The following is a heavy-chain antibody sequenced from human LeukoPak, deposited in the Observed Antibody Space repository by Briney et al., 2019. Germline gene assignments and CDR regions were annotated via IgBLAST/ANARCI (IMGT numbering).Heavy chain of an antibody. D-gene: IGHD3-9*01. CDR2: ISAYDGNT. J-gene: IGHJ5*02. Sequence: ASVKVSCKASGYTFTSYGISWVRQAPGQGLEWMGWISAYDGNTDYAQYLQGRVTMTIDTSTNTAYMELRSLRSDDTAVYYCARDGGQSYDILTGYYNNDWFYPWGQGTLVTVSS. CDR1: GYTFTSYG. CDR3: ARDGGQSYDILTGYYNNDWFYP. V-gene: IGHV1-18*01.